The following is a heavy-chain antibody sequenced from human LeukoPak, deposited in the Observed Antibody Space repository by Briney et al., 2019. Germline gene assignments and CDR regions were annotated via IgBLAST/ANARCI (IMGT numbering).Heavy chain of an antibody. CDR2: ISNEGSHT. Sequence: GGTLRLSCAASGFTFRTYGMHCAPHTPGKGLEWGTVISNEGSHTHRGACAKGRFPLSRDHSKNTPYLQMSSLRPEDTAIYYCAKAANFYDVDILVYWGQGAL. V-gene: IGHV3-30*18. D-gene: IGHD2/OR15-2a*01. J-gene: IGHJ4*02. CDR1: GFTFRTYG. CDR3: AKAANFYDVDILVY.